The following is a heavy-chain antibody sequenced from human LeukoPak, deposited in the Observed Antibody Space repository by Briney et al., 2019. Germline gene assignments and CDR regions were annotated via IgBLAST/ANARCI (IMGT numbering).Heavy chain of an antibody. V-gene: IGHV4-4*07. D-gene: IGHD2-2*02. CDR1: GGSISSYY. CDR3: ARPVVPAAIRFYYFDY. CDR2: IYTSGTT. Sequence: SETLSLTCTVSGGSISSYYWSWIRQPAGRGLEWIGRIYTSGTTNYNPSLKSRVTMSVDTSKNQFSLILSSVTAADTAVYYCARPVVPAAIRFYYFDYWGQGTLVTVSS. J-gene: IGHJ4*02.